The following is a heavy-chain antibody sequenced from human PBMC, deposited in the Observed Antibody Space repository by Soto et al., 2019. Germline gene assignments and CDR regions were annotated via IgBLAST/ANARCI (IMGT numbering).Heavy chain of an antibody. CDR1: GGSISSGGYY. D-gene: IGHD2-15*01. CDR2: IYYSGST. Sequence: QVQLQESGPGLVKPSQTLSLTCTVSGGSISSGGYYWSWIRQHPGKGLEWIGYIYYSGSTYYNPSLKSRVTISVDTSKNQFSLKLSSVTAADTAVYYCARGRVVVVAATSFWFDPWGQGTLVTVSS. J-gene: IGHJ5*02. CDR3: ARGRVVVVAATSFWFDP. V-gene: IGHV4-31*03.